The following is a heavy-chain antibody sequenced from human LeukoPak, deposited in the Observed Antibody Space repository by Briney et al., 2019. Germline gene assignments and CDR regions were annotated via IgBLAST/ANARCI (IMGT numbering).Heavy chain of an antibody. D-gene: IGHD3-22*01. Sequence: GASVKVSCKASGYIFTTYYMHWVRQAPGQGLEWMGWINPNSGGTNYAQKFQGRVTMTRDTSISTAYMELSRLRSDDTAVYYCAYDSSGYYYFDYWGQGTLVTVSS. J-gene: IGHJ4*02. CDR1: GYIFTTYY. V-gene: IGHV1-2*02. CDR2: INPNSGGT. CDR3: AYDSSGYYYFDY.